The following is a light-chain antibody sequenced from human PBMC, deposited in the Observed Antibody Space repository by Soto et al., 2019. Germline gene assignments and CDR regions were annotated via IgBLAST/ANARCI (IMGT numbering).Light chain of an antibody. V-gene: IGKV3-15*01. CDR2: GAS. CDR3: QQYDKWPRT. CDR1: QSVSSA. J-gene: IGKJ1*01. Sequence: EIGMTQSPATLSVSPGERATLSCRASQSVSSAVAWYQQKRGQAPRLLIYGASARATGIPDRFSGGGSGAEYTLTISSLQSEDFAVYYCQQYDKWPRTFGQGTKV.